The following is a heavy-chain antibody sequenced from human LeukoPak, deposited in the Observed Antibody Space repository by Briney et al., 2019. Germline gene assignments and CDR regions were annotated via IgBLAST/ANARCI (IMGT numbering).Heavy chain of an antibody. CDR1: GGSISSYY. CDR3: ARDLAVWGTTGTKVPYYXXXXXV. Sequence: SETLSLTCTVSGGSISSYYWSWIRQPPGKGLEWIGYIYYSGSTNYNPSLKSRFTISVDTSKNQFSLKLSSVTAADTAVYYCARDLAVWGTTGTKVPYYXXXXXVXXKGXXXTV. J-gene: IGHJ6*03. D-gene: IGHD1-1*01. CDR2: IYYSGST. V-gene: IGHV4-59*01.